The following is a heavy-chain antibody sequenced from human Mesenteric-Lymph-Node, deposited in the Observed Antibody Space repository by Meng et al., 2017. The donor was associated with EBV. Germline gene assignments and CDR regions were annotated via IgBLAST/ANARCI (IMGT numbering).Heavy chain of an antibody. CDR3: ARGSLVGDPPGKFDY. Sequence: VAAPGVVKPSGTRASTGGVSGGPIGNSYWWSWVRQAPGKGLEWIGEIYYTGSTNYNPSLKSRVTISVDKSKNQFSLNVSSVTAADTAVYYCARGSLVGDPPGKFDYWGQGTLVTVSS. J-gene: IGHJ4*02. V-gene: IGHV4-4*02. D-gene: IGHD1-26*01. CDR2: IYYTGST. CDR1: GGPIGNSYW.